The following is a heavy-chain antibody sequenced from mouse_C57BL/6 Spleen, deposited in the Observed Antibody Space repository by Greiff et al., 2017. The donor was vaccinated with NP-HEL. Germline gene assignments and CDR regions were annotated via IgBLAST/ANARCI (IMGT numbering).Heavy chain of an antibody. Sequence: VKLMESGPELVKPGASVKISCKASGYAFSSSWMNWVKQRPGKGLEWIGRIYPGDGDTNYNGKFKGKATLTADKSSSTAYMQLSSLTSEDSAVYFCAGDSSYAMDYWGQGTSVTVSS. CDR1: GYAFSSSW. D-gene: IGHD3-2*01. CDR2: IYPGDGDT. J-gene: IGHJ4*01. V-gene: IGHV1-82*01. CDR3: AGDSSYAMDY.